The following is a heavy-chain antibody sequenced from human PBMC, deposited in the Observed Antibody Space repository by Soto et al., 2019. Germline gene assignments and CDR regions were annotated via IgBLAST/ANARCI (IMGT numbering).Heavy chain of an antibody. CDR1: GASISSRSSY. D-gene: IGHD6-13*01. J-gene: IGHJ5*02. Sequence: ETLSLTCIVSGASISSRSSYWGWIRQPPGKGLEWVGTFYSGSTYNNPSLKSRVTISVDTSKNQFSLKLSSVAAEDTAIYYCATTRGIAVGGSFDHWGQGTLVTVSS. V-gene: IGHV4-39*01. CDR2: FYSGST. CDR3: ATTRGIAVGGSFDH.